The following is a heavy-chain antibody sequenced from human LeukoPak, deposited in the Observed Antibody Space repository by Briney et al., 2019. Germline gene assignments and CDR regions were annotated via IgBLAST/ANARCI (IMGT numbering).Heavy chain of an antibody. Sequence: GGSLRLSCAASGFTFSSYVMHWVRQAPGKGLEWVAIISYDGSNEYYADSVKGRFTISRDNSKNTLYLQMNSLRAADTAVYYCATDKGTSYLSSFDYWGQGTLVTVSS. CDR3: ATDKGTSYLSSFDY. J-gene: IGHJ4*02. CDR1: GFTFSSYV. CDR2: ISYDGSNE. D-gene: IGHD6-6*01. V-gene: IGHV3-30*04.